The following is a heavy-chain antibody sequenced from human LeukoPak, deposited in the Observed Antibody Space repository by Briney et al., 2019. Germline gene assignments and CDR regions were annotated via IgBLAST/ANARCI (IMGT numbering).Heavy chain of an antibody. D-gene: IGHD3-10*01. CDR3: ARSLWFGESRGGSLSSNWFDP. Sequence: SVKVSCKASGGTCSSYAISWVRQAPGQGLEWMGRIIPIFGIANYAQKFQGRVTITADKSTSTAYMELSSLRSEDTAVYYCARSLWFGESRGGSLSSNWFDPWGQGTLVTVSS. CDR1: GGTCSSYA. V-gene: IGHV1-69*04. CDR2: IIPIFGIA. J-gene: IGHJ5*02.